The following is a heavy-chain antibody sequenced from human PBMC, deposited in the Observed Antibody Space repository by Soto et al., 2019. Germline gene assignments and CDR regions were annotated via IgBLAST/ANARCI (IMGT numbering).Heavy chain of an antibody. J-gene: IGHJ5*02. D-gene: IGHD2-21*02. CDR2: IYYSGST. Sequence: SETLSLTCTVSGGSISSGDYYWSWIRQPPGKGLEWIGYIYYSGSTYYNPSLKSRVTISVDTSKNQFSLKLNSVTAADTAVYYCARAMVVTQNWFGPWGQGTLVTVSS. CDR3: ARAMVVTQNWFGP. V-gene: IGHV4-30-4*01. CDR1: GGSISSGDYY.